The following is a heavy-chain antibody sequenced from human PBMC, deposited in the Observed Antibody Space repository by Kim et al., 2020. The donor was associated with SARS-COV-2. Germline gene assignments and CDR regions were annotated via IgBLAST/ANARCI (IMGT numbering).Heavy chain of an antibody. V-gene: IGHV4-59*13. D-gene: IGHD5-12*01. CDR2: IYYDGST. CDR3: ARGGGGYSFDS. Sequence: SETLSLTCTVSGGSMSSFFWSWIRQPPGKTLEWIGHIYYDGSTMYNPSVKSRVVISIDTSRNQFSLNVDSVTAADTAVYYCARGGGGYSFDSWGQGTLVTVSS. CDR1: GGSMSSFF. J-gene: IGHJ5*01.